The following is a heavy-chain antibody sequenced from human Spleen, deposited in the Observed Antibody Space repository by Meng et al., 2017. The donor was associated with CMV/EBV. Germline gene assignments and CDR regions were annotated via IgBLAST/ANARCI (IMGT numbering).Heavy chain of an antibody. V-gene: IGHV3-11*04. J-gene: IGHJ5*02. D-gene: IGHD2-15*01. CDR2: ISSSGSTI. CDR1: GFPFSDYY. Sequence: GGSLRLSCPASGFPFSDYYMSWIRQAPGKGLEWVSYISSSGSTIYYADSVKGRFTISRDNAKNSLYLQMNSLRVEDTAVYYCARGEGDIVVAVQPKVSFDPWGQGTLVTVSS. CDR3: ARGEGDIVVAVQPKVSFDP.